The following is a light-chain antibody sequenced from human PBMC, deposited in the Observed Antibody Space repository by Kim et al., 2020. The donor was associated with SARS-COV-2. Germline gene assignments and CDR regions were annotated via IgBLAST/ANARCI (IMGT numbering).Light chain of an antibody. CDR1: QGIGTW. CDR3: QQYSRDSRT. CDR2: DAS. Sequence: VGDRVTITCRASQGIGTWLAWYQQKPGKAPKLLIFDASNLQSRVPSRFSGSGSGTQFTLTISSLQPDDYGTYFCQQYSRDSRTFGQGTKVDIK. V-gene: IGKV1-5*01. J-gene: IGKJ1*01.